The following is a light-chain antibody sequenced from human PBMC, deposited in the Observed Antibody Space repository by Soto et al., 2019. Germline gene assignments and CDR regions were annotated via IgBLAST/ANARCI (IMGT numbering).Light chain of an antibody. Sequence: QSAPTQPPSASGSPGQSVTFSCTGTSSDVGGNNYVSWYQQYPGKAPKLMIYEVYKRHTGVPNRFSGSKSGNTASLTVSGLQPEDEAEYYCSAYAGSSTWVFGGGTKLTVL. J-gene: IGLJ2*01. CDR3: SAYAGSSTWV. CDR1: SSDVGGNNY. CDR2: EVY. V-gene: IGLV2-8*01.